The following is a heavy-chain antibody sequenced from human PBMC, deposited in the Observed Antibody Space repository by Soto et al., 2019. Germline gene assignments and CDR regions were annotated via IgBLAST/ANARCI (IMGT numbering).Heavy chain of an antibody. CDR2: ISAYNGNT. V-gene: IGHV1-18*01. CDR3: ARGEVFGVVPYYYYYYGMDV. Sequence: ASVKVSCKASGYTFTSYGISWVRQAPGQGLEWMGWISAYNGNTNYAQKLQGRVTMTTGTSTSTAYMELRSLRSDDTAVYYCARGEVFGVVPYYYYYYGMDVWGQGTTVTVSS. CDR1: GYTFTSYG. J-gene: IGHJ6*02. D-gene: IGHD3-3*01.